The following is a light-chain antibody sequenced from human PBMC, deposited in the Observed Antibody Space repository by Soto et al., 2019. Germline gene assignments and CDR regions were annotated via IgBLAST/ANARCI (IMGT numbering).Light chain of an antibody. CDR2: GAS. V-gene: IGKV3-20*01. CDR3: QQYDNSPRT. J-gene: IGKJ1*01. Sequence: EIVLTQSPDTLSLSPGERASLSCRASQTINAAHLAWYQQKPGQAPRLLIYGASNRAAGIPDRFSGSASGTDFTLTISRLEPEDFAVYYRQQYDNSPRTFGQGTKVDIK. CDR1: QTINAAH.